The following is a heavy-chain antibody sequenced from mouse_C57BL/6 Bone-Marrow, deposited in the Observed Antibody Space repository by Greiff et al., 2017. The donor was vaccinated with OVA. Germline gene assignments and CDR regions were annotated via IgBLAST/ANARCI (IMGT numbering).Heavy chain of an antibody. Sequence: VKLLESGPELVKPGASVKISCKASGYTFTDYYINWVKQRPGQGLEWIGWIFPGSGSTYYNEKFKGKATLTVDKSSSTAYMLLSSLTSEDSAVYFCARKGVYDYDGFAYWGQGTLVTVSA. CDR3: ARKGVYDYDGFAY. V-gene: IGHV1-75*01. CDR2: IFPGSGST. CDR1: GYTFTDYY. J-gene: IGHJ3*01. D-gene: IGHD2-4*01.